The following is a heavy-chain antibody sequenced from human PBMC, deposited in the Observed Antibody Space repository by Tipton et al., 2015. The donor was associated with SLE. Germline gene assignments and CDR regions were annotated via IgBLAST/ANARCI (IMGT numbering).Heavy chain of an antibody. V-gene: IGHV4-59*01. CDR2: FSYSGRT. Sequence: LRLSCTVPGGSISSYYWRWIRQPPGKGLEWIGYFSYSGRTNYSPSLRSRVTISLDTSKTQFSLNLRSVTAADTAIYYCARGGYSSGWYYFDSWGQGTLVTVSS. CDR1: GGSISSYY. CDR3: ARGGYSSGWYYFDS. J-gene: IGHJ4*02. D-gene: IGHD6-19*01.